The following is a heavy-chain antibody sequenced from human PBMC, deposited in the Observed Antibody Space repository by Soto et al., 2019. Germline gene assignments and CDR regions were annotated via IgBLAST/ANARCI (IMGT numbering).Heavy chain of an antibody. CDR2: ISYDGSNK. CDR1: GFTFSSYG. Sequence: GGSLRLSCAASGFTFSSYGMHWVRQAPGKGLEWVAVISYDGSNKYYADSVKGRFTISRDNSKNTLYLQMNSLRAEDTAVYYCAKVGWSSSAAFDIWGQGTMVTVSS. D-gene: IGHD6-6*01. CDR3: AKVGWSSSAAFDI. J-gene: IGHJ3*02. V-gene: IGHV3-30*18.